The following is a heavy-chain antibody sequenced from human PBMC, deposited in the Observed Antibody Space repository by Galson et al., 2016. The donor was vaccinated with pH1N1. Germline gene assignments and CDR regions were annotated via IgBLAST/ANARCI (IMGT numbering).Heavy chain of an antibody. CDR2: ISSSGYTI. CDR1: GFTFSDYY. CDR3: ASAPRLRELELGDVFDI. J-gene: IGHJ3*02. D-gene: IGHD5-24*01. Sequence: SLRLSCAASGFTFSDYYMTWIRRAPGKGLEWVSYISSSGYTIFYTDSVKGRFTISRDNAKNSLYLQMNSLRAEDTAVYYCASAPRLRELELGDVFDIWGQGTMVTVSS. V-gene: IGHV3-11*01.